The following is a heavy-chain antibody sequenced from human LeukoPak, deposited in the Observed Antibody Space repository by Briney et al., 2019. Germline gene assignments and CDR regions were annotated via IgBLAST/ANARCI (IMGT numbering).Heavy chain of an antibody. Sequence: GGSLRLSCSASGFTFSSYAMSWVRQAPGKGLEWVSAISGSGSSTYYADSVKGRFTISRDNSKNTLYLQMNSLRAEDTAVYYCARDQSSGWLGIFDPWGQGTLVTVSS. CDR3: ARDQSSGWLGIFDP. J-gene: IGHJ5*02. V-gene: IGHV3-23*01. CDR1: GFTFSSYA. CDR2: ISGSGSST. D-gene: IGHD6-19*01.